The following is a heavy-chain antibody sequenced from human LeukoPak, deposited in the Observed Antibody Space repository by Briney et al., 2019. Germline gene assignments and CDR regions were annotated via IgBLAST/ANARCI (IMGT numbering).Heavy chain of an antibody. CDR3: ARDIGTRPGGSYLPYY. V-gene: IGHV3-66*01. J-gene: IGHJ4*02. Sequence: GGSLRLSCAASGFTVSSNYMSWVRQAPGKGLEWVSVIYSGGSTYYADSVKGRFTISRDNSKNTLYLQMGSLRAEDMAVYYCARDIGTRPGGSYLPYYWGQGTLVTVSS. CDR1: GFTVSSNY. D-gene: IGHD1-26*01. CDR2: IYSGGST.